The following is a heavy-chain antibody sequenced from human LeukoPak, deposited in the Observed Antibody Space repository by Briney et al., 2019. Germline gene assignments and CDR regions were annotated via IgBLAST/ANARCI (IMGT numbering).Heavy chain of an antibody. CDR2: MWSDGINK. V-gene: IGHV3-33*01. CDR1: GFTFSSYA. Sequence: GGSLRLSCAASGFTFSSYAMHWVRQAPGKGLEWVALMWSDGINKYYADSVKGRFTISRDNSKNTLYLQMDSLRVEDTAVYYCARDRHHRFGELFPWGQGTRVTVSS. CDR3: ARDRHHRFGELFP. J-gene: IGHJ4*02. D-gene: IGHD3-10*01.